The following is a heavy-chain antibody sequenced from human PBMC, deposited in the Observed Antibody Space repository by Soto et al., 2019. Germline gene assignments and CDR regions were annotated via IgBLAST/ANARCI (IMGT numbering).Heavy chain of an antibody. D-gene: IGHD3-10*01. CDR2: SYYSGST. J-gene: IGHJ3*01. CDR3: ARRYGSAFDF. CDR1: GGSISSYY. V-gene: IGHV4-59*01. Sequence: QVQLQESGPGLVKPSETLSLTCTVSGGSISSYYWSWIRQPPGKGLEWIGYSYYSGSTNYNPSLKSRVTISVDTSKNQFSLKLPSVTAADTAVYYCARRYGSAFDFWGQGTMVTVSS.